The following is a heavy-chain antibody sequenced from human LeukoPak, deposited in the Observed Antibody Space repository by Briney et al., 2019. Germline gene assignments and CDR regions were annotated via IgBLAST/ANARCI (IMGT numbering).Heavy chain of an antibody. CDR3: ARDKPLPLDV. J-gene: IGHJ6*02. CDR1: GFTFSSFA. CDR2: ISDSGGST. Sequence: GGSLRLSCAASGFTFSSFAMNWVRQAPGKGLEWVSVISDSGGSTHYADSVKGRFTISRDNPKNTLYLQMNSLRAEDTAVYYCARDKPLPLDVWGQGTTVTVSS. V-gene: IGHV3-23*01.